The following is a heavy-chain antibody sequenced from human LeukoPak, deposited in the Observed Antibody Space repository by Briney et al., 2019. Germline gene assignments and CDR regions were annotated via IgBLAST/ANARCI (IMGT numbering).Heavy chain of an antibody. D-gene: IGHD6-19*01. Sequence: SETLSLTCAVSGASITSYYWSWIRQPPGKGLEWIGYIYYSGSTNYNPSLKGRVTMSVDTSKNEFSLKLSSVTTADTAVYYCATRRIAVAAPSDYWGQGTPVTVSS. CDR3: ATRRIAVAAPSDY. J-gene: IGHJ4*02. V-gene: IGHV4-59*01. CDR2: IYYSGST. CDR1: GASITSYY.